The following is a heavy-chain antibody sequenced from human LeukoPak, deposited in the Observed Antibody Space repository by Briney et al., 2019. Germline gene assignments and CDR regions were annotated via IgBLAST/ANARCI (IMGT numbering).Heavy chain of an antibody. J-gene: IGHJ4*02. CDR1: GFTFSFYW. D-gene: IGHD2-8*02. V-gene: IGHV3-74*01. Sequence: GGSLRLSCASSGFTFSFYWMHWVRQAPGKGLVWVSRINNDGRSTSYAGSVKGRFTISRDNAKNTLYLQMNSLRAEDTAVYYCASDNDYCTGGPRRLDSWGQGALVTVSS. CDR2: INNDGRST. CDR3: ASDNDYCTGGPRRLDS.